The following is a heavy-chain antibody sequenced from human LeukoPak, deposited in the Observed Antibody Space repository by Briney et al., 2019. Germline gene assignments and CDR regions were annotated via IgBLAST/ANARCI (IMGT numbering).Heavy chain of an antibody. J-gene: IGHJ3*02. Sequence: GGSLRLSCAASGFTFSSYAMSWFRQAPGKGLEWVSAISGSGGSTYYADSVKGRFTISRDNSKNTLYLQMNSLRAEDTAVYYCAKEPITMIVVVAAFDIWGQGTMVTVSS. CDR3: AKEPITMIVVVAAFDI. CDR1: GFTFSSYA. V-gene: IGHV3-23*01. CDR2: ISGSGGST. D-gene: IGHD3-22*01.